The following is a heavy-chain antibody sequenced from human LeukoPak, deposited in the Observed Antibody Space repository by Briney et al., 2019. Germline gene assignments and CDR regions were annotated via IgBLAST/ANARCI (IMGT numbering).Heavy chain of an antibody. Sequence: ASVKVSCKASVYTFTSYDINWVRQATGQELEGMGWMNPYSGNTGYAQKLQGRVTMPRQTSRRTAYMELSSMRSQGTAVYYFSTLEVVPAAMSYPRGEGTLVTVSP. D-gene: IGHD2-2*01. J-gene: IGHJ5*02. CDR3: STLEVVPAAMSYP. CDR2: MNPYSGNT. CDR1: VYTFTSYD. V-gene: IGHV1-8*01.